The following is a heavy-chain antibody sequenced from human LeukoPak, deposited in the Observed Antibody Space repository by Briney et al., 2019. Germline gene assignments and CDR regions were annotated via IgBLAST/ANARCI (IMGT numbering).Heavy chain of an antibody. Sequence: ASVKVSCKASGYTFTDYYMHWVRQTPGQGLEWMARIHPNSGNTNYAQKLQGRVTVTRDTSVSTAYMELSGLRSDDTAVYYCARLRGAYEPFDYWGQGTLVTVSS. CDR1: GYTFTDYY. CDR3: ARLRGAYEPFDY. V-gene: IGHV1-2*06. CDR2: IHPNSGNT. D-gene: IGHD5-12*01. J-gene: IGHJ4*02.